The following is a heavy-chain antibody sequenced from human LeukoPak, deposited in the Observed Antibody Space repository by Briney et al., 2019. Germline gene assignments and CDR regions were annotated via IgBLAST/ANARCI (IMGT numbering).Heavy chain of an antibody. CDR3: AREVGIAARTYSYYGMDV. Sequence: SVKVSCKASGGTFSSYAISWVRQAPGQGLEWMGRIIPILGIANYAQKFQGRVTITADKSTSTAYMELSSLRSEDTAVYYCAREVGIAARTYSYYGMDVWGQGTTVTVSS. D-gene: IGHD6-6*01. J-gene: IGHJ6*02. CDR1: GGTFSSYA. CDR2: IIPILGIA. V-gene: IGHV1-69*04.